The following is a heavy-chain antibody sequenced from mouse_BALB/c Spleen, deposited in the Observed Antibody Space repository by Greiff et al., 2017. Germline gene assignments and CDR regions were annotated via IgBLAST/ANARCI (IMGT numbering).Heavy chain of an antibody. V-gene: IGHV5-12-2*01. J-gene: IGHJ4*01. CDR1: GFTFSSYT. CDR3: ARQNYGNYEYYAMDY. Sequence: EVQLVESGGGLVQPGGSLKLSCAASGFTFSSYTMSWVRQTPEKRLEWVAYISNGGGSTYYPDTVKGRFTISRDNAKNTLYLQMSSLKSEDTAMYYCARQNYGNYEYYAMDYWGQGTSVTVSS. D-gene: IGHD2-1*01. CDR2: ISNGGGST.